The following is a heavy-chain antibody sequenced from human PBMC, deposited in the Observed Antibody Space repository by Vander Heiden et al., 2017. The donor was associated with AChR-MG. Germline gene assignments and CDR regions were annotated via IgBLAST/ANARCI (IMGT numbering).Heavy chain of an antibody. D-gene: IGHD3-22*01. CDR1: EDTFTTYW. CDR3: ARRRDYYESSRRYYYSYMDV. V-gene: IGHV5-51*01. CDR2: IYPGDSDT. J-gene: IGHJ6*03. Sequence: EDLLVQSGADVKKPGEALTISCQGSEDTFTTYWIEWVRQMPGKGLEWMGSIYPGDSDTRYSPSFQGQVTISVDKSRAIAHLQWISLRASDTAMYFCARRRDYYESSRRYYYSYMDVWGGGTTVTVSS.